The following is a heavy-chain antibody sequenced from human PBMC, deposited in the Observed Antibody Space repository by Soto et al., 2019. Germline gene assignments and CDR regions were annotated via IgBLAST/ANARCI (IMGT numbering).Heavy chain of an antibody. CDR2: IYYSGST. V-gene: IGHV4-39*01. CDR3: ARRVIAVAAPFDY. J-gene: IGHJ4*02. D-gene: IGHD6-19*01. Sequence: SETLSLTCTVSGGSISSSSYYWGWIRQPPGKGLEWIGSIYYSGSTYYNPSLKSRVTISVDTSKNQFSLKLSSVTAADTAVYYCARRVIAVAAPFDYWGQGTLVTVSS. CDR1: GGSISSSSYY.